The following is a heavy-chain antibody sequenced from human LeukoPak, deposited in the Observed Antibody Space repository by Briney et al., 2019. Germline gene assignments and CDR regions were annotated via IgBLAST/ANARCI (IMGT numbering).Heavy chain of an antibody. CDR2: IYHTGSA. CDR3: ARYCTSTTCILRGFDY. D-gene: IGHD2-2*01. CDR1: GYSFTSGHY. Sequence: SETLSLTCSVSGYSFTSGHYWGLIRQPPGKGLEWIANIYHTGSAHYNPSLKSRVTISVDTSKNQFSLKLSSVTAAETAVYYCARYCTSTTCILRGFDYWGQGTLVTVSS. V-gene: IGHV4-38-2*01. J-gene: IGHJ4*02.